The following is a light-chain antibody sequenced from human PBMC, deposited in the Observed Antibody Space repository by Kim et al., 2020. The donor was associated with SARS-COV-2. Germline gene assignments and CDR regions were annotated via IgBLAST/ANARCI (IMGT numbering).Light chain of an antibody. J-gene: IGLJ1*01. Sequence: SIPISCTGTGSDVGGYKYVSWYQQHPGKAPKLVIYEVDTRPSGVSIRFSGSKSGNTASLTISGLQAEDEADYYCSSYIRGSTNYVFGTGTKVTVL. CDR2: EVD. CDR1: GSDVGGYKY. CDR3: SSYIRGSTNYV. V-gene: IGLV2-14*01.